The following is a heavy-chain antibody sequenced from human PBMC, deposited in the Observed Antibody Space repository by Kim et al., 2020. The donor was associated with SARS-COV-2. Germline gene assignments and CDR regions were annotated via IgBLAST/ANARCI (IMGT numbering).Heavy chain of an antibody. V-gene: IGHV3-30*03. Sequence: GGSLRLSCAASGFTFSSYGMHWVRQAPGKGLEWVAVISYDGSNKYYADSVKGRFTISRDNSKNTLYLQMNSLRAEDTAVYYCATALRYFDWSYYFDYWGQGTLVTVSS. CDR2: ISYDGSNK. CDR1: GFTFSSYG. CDR3: ATALRYFDWSYYFDY. D-gene: IGHD3-9*01. J-gene: IGHJ4*02.